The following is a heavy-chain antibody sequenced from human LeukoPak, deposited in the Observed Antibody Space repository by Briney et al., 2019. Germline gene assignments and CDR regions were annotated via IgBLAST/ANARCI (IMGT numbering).Heavy chain of an antibody. D-gene: IGHD3-22*01. CDR1: GFTFGDYA. V-gene: IGHV3-49*03. CDR3: TRDADSSGYYYGVDY. J-gene: IGHJ4*02. Sequence: GGSLRLSCTASGFTFGDYAMSWYRQAPGKGLEWVGFIRSKAYGGTTEYAASVRGRFTNSRDDSKNIAYLQMNSLKAEDTAVYYCTRDADSSGYYYGVDYWGQGTLVTVSS. CDR2: IRSKAYGGTT.